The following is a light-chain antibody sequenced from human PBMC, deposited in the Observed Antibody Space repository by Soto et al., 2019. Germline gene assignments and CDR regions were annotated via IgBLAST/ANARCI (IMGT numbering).Light chain of an antibody. CDR2: KAS. CDR3: QQYDSYPRT. CDR1: QSISSW. Sequence: DIQMTQSPSTLSASVGDRVTITGRASQSISSWLAWYQQKPGKAPKVLIYKASSLESGVPSRFSGSGSGTEFTLTITSLQPDDFATYYCQQYDSYPRTFGQGTKVEIK. V-gene: IGKV1-5*03. J-gene: IGKJ1*01.